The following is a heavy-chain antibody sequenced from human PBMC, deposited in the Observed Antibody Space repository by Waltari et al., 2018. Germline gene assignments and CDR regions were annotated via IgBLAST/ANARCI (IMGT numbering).Heavy chain of an antibody. D-gene: IGHD3-9*01. CDR3: ATQSVLTSFGSAHPTWFDS. V-gene: IGHV4-39*01. J-gene: IGHJ5*01. Sequence: HLQLQESGPGLVKPSGPLSLTCSVSGGSINSHAFYWGWIRQPPGKGLEWIATANDRRTTYFNPSLRGRVTISVDTSKRQFSLKLTSVTAADTAVYYCATQSVLTSFGSAHPTWFDSWGQGTPVTVSS. CDR2: ANDRRTT. CDR1: GGSINSHAFY.